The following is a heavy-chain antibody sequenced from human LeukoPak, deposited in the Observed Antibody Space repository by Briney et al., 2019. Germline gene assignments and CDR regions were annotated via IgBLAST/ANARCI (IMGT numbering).Heavy chain of an antibody. CDR2: ISISSTTI. J-gene: IGHJ4*02. D-gene: IGHD1-26*01. V-gene: IGHV3-48*02. CDR3: ARVMYGGISYSVAY. CDR1: GFTFSGYS. Sequence: PGGSLRLSCLASGFTFSGYSMNWVRQAPGKGLEWVSYISISSTTINYADSVKGRFTISRDNAKNSLYLQMNSLRDEDTAVYYCARVMYGGISYSVAYWGQGTLVTVSS.